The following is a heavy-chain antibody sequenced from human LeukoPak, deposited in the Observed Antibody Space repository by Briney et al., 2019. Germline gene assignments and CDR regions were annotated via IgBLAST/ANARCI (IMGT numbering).Heavy chain of an antibody. D-gene: IGHD2-21*01. Sequence: QTGGSLRLSCAASGFTFSSYEMNWVRQAPGKGLEWVSYISSSGTPIHYADSVKGRFTISRDNAKNSLFLQMNSLRAEDTAVYYCAREKTACGGDCYDSRGQGTLVTVSS. CDR1: GFTFSSYE. CDR3: AREKTACGGDCYDS. CDR2: ISSSGTPI. V-gene: IGHV3-48*03. J-gene: IGHJ4*02.